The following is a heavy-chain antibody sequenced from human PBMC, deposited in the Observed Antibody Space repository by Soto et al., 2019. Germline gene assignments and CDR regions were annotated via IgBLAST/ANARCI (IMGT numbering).Heavy chain of an antibody. V-gene: IGHV3-30-3*01. CDR2: ISYDGSNK. CDR1: GFTFSSYA. CDR3: ASSDEFDY. J-gene: IGHJ4*02. Sequence: QVQLVESGGGVVQPGRSLRLSCAASGFTFSSYAMHWVRQAPGKGLEWVAVISYDGSNKYYADSVKGRFIISRDNSKNTLYLQMNSLRAEDTAVYYCASSDEFDYWGQGTLVTVSS.